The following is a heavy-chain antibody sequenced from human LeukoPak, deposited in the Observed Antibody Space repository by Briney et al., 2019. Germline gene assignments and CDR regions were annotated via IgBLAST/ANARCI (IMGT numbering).Heavy chain of an antibody. CDR2: INPNSGGT. D-gene: IGHD4-23*01. CDR3: ARDYGGNSGGSYH. J-gene: IGHJ5*02. CDR1: GYTFTYYG. V-gene: IGHV1-2*02. Sequence: GASVKVSCKASGYTFTYYGITWVRQAPGQGLEWMGWINPNSGGTNYAQKFQGRVTMTRDTSISTAYMELSRLRSDDTAVYYCARDYGGNSGGSYHWGQGTLVTVSS.